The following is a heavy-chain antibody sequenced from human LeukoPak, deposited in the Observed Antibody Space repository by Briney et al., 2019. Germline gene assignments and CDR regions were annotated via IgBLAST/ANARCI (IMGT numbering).Heavy chain of an antibody. Sequence: GGSLRLSCAASGFNFNNYNMNWVRQAPGKGLEWVSYITLSSSTIYYADSVKGRFTISRDNAKNSLYLQMNSLRAEDTAVYYCARASPGYSSSWYPHSWGQGTLVTVSS. V-gene: IGHV3-48*04. D-gene: IGHD6-13*01. CDR3: ARASPGYSSSWYPHS. J-gene: IGHJ4*02. CDR1: GFNFNNYN. CDR2: ITLSSSTI.